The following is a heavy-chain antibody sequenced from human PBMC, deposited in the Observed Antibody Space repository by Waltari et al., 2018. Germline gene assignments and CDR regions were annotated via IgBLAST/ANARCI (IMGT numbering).Heavy chain of an antibody. CDR1: GYSFTNYW. J-gene: IGHJ6*03. V-gene: IGHV5-51*01. D-gene: IGHD2-2*01. CDR3: ARVVPATYYYYYFMDV. CDR2: FYPGYPNT. Sequence: EVQLVQSGAEVKKPGESLKISCKGSGYSFTNYWIAWVRQMPGKGLQWMGIFYPGYPNTRYSPSFQGQVTISADQSISTAYVQWSSLKASDTAMYYCARVVPATYYYYYFMDVWGKGTTVTVSS.